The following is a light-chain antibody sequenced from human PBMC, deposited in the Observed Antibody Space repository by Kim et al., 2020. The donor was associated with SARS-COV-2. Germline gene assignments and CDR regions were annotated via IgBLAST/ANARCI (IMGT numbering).Light chain of an antibody. J-gene: IGKJ4*01. CDR2: GAS. Sequence: SPGERATLSCRASQSISSNYLSWYQHKPGQAPRLLIYGASTRATGVPARFSGSGSGTDFTLTISGLQPEDFAVYYCQQDHTLPVTFGGGTKVEIK. CDR1: QSISSNY. V-gene: IGKV3D-7*01. CDR3: QQDHTLPVT.